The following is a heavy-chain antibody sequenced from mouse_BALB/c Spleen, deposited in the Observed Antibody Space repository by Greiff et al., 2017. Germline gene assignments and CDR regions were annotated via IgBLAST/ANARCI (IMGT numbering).Heavy chain of an antibody. J-gene: IGHJ2*01. CDR2: ISSGSSTI. D-gene: IGHD4-1*01. Sequence: EVQLQESGGGLVQPGGSRKLSCAASGFTFSSFGMHWVRQAPEKGLEWVAYISSGSSTIYYADTVKGRFTISRDNPKNTLFLQMTSLRSEDTAMYYCARGGKTGFDYWGQGTTLTVSS. V-gene: IGHV5-17*02. CDR1: GFTFSSFG. CDR3: ARGGKTGFDY.